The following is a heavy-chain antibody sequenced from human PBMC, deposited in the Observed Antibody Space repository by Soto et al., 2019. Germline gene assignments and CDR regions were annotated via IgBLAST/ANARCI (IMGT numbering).Heavy chain of an antibody. CDR3: ARMGFWSGYYILGGYYYGMDV. CDR2: INPNSGGT. V-gene: IGHV1-2*02. D-gene: IGHD3-3*01. Sequence: ASVKVSCKASGYTFTGYYMHWVRQAPGQGLEWMGWINPNSGGTNYAQKFQGRVTMTRDTSISTAYMELSRLRSDDTAVYYCARMGFWSGYYILGGYYYGMDVWGQGTTVTVSS. CDR1: GYTFTGYY. J-gene: IGHJ6*02.